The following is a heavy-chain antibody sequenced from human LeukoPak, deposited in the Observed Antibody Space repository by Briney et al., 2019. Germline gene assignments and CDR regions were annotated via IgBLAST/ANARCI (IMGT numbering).Heavy chain of an antibody. J-gene: IGHJ4*02. Sequence: SETLSLTCTVSGGSISSYYWSWIRQPPGKGLEWIGYIYYGGSTNYNPSLKSRVTISVDTSKNQFSLKLSSVTAADTAVYYCARATRYCSGGSCLYYFDYWGQGTLVTVSS. CDR1: GGSISSYY. V-gene: IGHV4-59*08. D-gene: IGHD2-15*01. CDR3: ARATRYCSGGSCLYYFDY. CDR2: IYYGGST.